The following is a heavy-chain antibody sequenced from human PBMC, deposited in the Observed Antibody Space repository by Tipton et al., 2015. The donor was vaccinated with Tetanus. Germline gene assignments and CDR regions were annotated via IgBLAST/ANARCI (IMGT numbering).Heavy chain of an antibody. D-gene: IGHD3-3*01. CDR2: IYESGDT. V-gene: IGHV4-39*01. CDR1: GGSIRGGTFY. Sequence: LSCTVSGGSIRGGTFYWGWIRQPPGKGLEWIGSIYESGDTYYIPSLKSRVTISVDTSKNQFSLNLNSMAAADTGVYYCARHQSGYFTPFDYWGQGNLVTVSS. J-gene: IGHJ4*02. CDR3: ARHQSGYFTPFDY.